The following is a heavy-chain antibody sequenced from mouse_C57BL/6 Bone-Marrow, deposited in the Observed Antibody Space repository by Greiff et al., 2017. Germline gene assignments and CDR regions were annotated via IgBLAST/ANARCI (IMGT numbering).Heavy chain of an antibody. CDR1: GFSLTSYA. Sequence: VKLMESGPGLVAPSQSLSITCTVSGFSLTSYAISWVRQPPGKGLEWLGVIWTGGGTNYNSALKSRLSTSKNNSKSQVFLQMISLQTDDTARYYCARLTGYFDYWGQGTTLTVSS. D-gene: IGHD4-1*01. CDR2: IWTGGGT. V-gene: IGHV2-9-1*01. CDR3: ARLTGYFDY. J-gene: IGHJ2*01.